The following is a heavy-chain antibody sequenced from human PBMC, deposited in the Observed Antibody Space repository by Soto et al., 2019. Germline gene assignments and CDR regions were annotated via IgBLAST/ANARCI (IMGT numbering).Heavy chain of an antibody. V-gene: IGHV1-8*01. CDR2: MNPNSGNT. Sequence: ASVKVSCKASGYTFTSYDINWVRQATGQGREGMGWMNPNSGNTGYAQKFQGRVTMTRNTSISTAYMELSSLRSEDTAVYYCARGSFSSYGGAFDIWGQGTMVTVSS. D-gene: IGHD3-16*01. J-gene: IGHJ3*02. CDR3: ARGSFSSYGGAFDI. CDR1: GYTFTSYD.